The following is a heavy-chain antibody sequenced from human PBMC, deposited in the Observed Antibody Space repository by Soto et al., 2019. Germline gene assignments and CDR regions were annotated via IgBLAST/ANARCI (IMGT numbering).Heavy chain of an antibody. D-gene: IGHD6-19*01. CDR3: PRGGGVRVAGSAAFDM. Sequence: QLHLVQSGAVVKKPGASVTVSCSASGYPVTAYYMHWVRQAPGRGLEWMGGINPATGAAKYTQTFKGRVTMPRDTSTSTGFMELSGITSGDTAGFNCPRGGGVRVAGSAAFDMWGQGTLVTVSS. CDR1: GYPVTAYY. J-gene: IGHJ3*02. V-gene: IGHV1-2*02. CDR2: INPATGAA.